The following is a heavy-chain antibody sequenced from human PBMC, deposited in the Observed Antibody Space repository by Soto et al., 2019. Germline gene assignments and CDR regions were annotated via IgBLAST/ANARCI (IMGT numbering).Heavy chain of an antibody. CDR1: GFTFSSYA. J-gene: IGHJ4*02. CDR3: AKARRGQWLVDY. Sequence: EVQLLESGGGLVQPGGSLRLSCAASGFTFSSYAMSWVRQVPGKGLEWVSAISGSGGSTYYADSVKGRSTISRDNSKNTLYLQMNSLRAEDTAVYYCAKARRGQWLVDYWGQGTLVTVSS. V-gene: IGHV3-23*01. CDR2: ISGSGGST. D-gene: IGHD6-19*01.